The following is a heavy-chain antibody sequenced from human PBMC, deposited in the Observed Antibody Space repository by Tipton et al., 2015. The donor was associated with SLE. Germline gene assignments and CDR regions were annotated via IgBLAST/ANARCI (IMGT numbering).Heavy chain of an antibody. V-gene: IGHV4-61*01. J-gene: IGHJ6*02. D-gene: IGHD2/OR15-2a*01. CDR2: INNRGYT. Sequence: TLSLTCTVSGGSLSSDSYYWSWIRQAPGKGLEWFGYINNRGYTYYKPSLESRVTMSVDTSKNQFSLKLYSVTAADTAVYYCARAREYEMPLPLFMDVWGQGATVTVSS. CDR3: ARAREYEMPLPLFMDV. CDR1: GGSLSSDSYY.